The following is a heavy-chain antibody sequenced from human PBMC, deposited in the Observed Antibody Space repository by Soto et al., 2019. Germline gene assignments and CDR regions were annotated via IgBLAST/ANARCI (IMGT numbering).Heavy chain of an antibody. CDR1: GFTFSDYA. CDR3: AKDRDPRDLYYYYSDMDV. V-gene: IGHV3-23*01. CDR2: ISGSGGGT. J-gene: IGHJ6*04. Sequence: EVQLLESGGGLVQPGGSVRLSCAASGFTFSDYAMTWVRQAPGKGLEWVSGISGSGGGTYYADSLRGRFTISRDNSKNTLYLQMSSLRAEDTAVYYCAKDRDPRDLYYYYSDMDVWGKGTTVTVSS.